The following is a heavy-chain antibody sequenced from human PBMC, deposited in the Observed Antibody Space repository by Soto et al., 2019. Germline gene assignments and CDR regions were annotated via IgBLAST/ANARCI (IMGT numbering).Heavy chain of an antibody. CDR1: GGSFSGYY. CDR3: ARGDVGYDILTGYSAPRIKHYFDY. CDR2: INHSGST. Sequence: PSETLSLTCAVYGGSFSGYYWSWIRQPPGKGLEWIGEINHSGSTNYNPSLKSRVTISVDTSKNQFSLKLISVTAADTAVYYCARGDVGYDILTGYSAPRIKHYFDYWGQGTLVTVSS. J-gene: IGHJ4*02. V-gene: IGHV4-34*01. D-gene: IGHD3-9*01.